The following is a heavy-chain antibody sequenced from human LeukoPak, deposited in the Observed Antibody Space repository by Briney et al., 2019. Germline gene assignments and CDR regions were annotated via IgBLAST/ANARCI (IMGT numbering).Heavy chain of an antibody. CDR2: ISSSSSYI. J-gene: IGHJ4*02. CDR1: GFTFSSYW. V-gene: IGHV3-21*01. Sequence: PGGSLRLSCAASGFTFSSYWMSWVRQAPGKGLEWVSSISSSSSYIYYADSVKGRFTISRDNAKNSLYLQMNSLRAEDTAVYYCASSGRLDGGSVWGQGTLVTVSS. D-gene: IGHD3-16*01. CDR3: ASSGRLDGGSV.